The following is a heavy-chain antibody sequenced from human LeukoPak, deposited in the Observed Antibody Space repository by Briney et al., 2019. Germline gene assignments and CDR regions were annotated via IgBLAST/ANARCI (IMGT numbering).Heavy chain of an antibody. V-gene: IGHV3-74*01. CDR3: ARSRPHGNDY. Sequence: GGSLRLSCAASGFTFSSYWMNWARQAPGKGLVWVSRIASDGSSTTYADSVKGRFSISRDNAKNTLYLQMNSLRVEDTAVYYCARSRPHGNDYWGQGTLVTVSS. CDR2: IASDGSST. CDR1: GFTFSSYW. J-gene: IGHJ4*02. D-gene: IGHD4-23*01.